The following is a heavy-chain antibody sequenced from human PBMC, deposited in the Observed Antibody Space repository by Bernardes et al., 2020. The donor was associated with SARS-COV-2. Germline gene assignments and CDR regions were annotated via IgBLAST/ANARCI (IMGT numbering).Heavy chain of an antibody. Sequence: SETLSLTCTVSGGSISSYYWSWIRQPPGKGLAWIGYIYYSGSTHYNPSLKSRVTISVDTSKNQFSLKLSSVTAADTAVYYCARHARQASWALLVFDYWGQGTLVTGSS. J-gene: IGHJ4*02. CDR1: GGSISSYY. V-gene: IGHV4-59*08. D-gene: IGHD2-8*02. CDR2: IYYSGST. CDR3: ARHARQASWALLVFDY.